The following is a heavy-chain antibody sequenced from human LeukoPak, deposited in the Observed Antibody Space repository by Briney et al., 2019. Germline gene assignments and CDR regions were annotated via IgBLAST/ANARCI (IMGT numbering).Heavy chain of an antibody. Sequence: PGGSLRLSCAASGFTFSSYAMSWVRQAPGKGLEWVSAISGSGGSTYCADSVKGRFTISRDNSKNTLYLQMNSLRAEDTAVYYCAKDVEAAGTLVPSDYWGQGTLVTVSS. CDR2: ISGSGGST. CDR1: GFTFSSYA. D-gene: IGHD6-13*01. CDR3: AKDVEAAGTLVPSDY. J-gene: IGHJ4*02. V-gene: IGHV3-23*01.